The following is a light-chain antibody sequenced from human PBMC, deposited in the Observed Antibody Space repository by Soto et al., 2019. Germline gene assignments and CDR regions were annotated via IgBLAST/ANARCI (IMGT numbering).Light chain of an antibody. Sequence: DIVMTQSPDSLAVSLGERATINCKSSQSVLYSSNNENYLAWYQRKPGQPPKLLIYWASTRESGVPDRFSGSGSGTDFTLTVSSLQAEDVAVYYCHQYYTTPSTFGQGTKLEIK. J-gene: IGKJ2*01. CDR1: QSVLYSSNNENY. V-gene: IGKV4-1*01. CDR2: WAS. CDR3: HQYYTTPST.